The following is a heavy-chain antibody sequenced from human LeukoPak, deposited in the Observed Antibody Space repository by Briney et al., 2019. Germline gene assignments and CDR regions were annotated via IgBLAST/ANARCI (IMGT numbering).Heavy chain of an antibody. D-gene: IGHD3-3*01. Sequence: GGSLRLSCAGSGFTFSSYAMSWVRQAPGKGLEWVSAITSSGGSTYYADSVKGRFTISRDNSKSTLYLQMNSLRAEDTAVYYCARGYPTFGVVTIFDYWGQGTLASVSS. J-gene: IGHJ4*02. CDR1: GFTFSSYA. V-gene: IGHV3-23*01. CDR3: ARGYPTFGVVTIFDY. CDR2: ITSSGGST.